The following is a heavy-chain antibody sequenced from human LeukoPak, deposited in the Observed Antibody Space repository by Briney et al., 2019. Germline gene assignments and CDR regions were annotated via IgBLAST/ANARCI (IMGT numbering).Heavy chain of an antibody. CDR3: AREVAREGWFDP. CDR2: IYHSGST. V-gene: IGHV4-30-2*01. Sequence: SQTLSLTCAVSGGSISSGGYSWSWIRQPPGKGLECIGYIYHSGSTYYNPSLKSRVTISVDRSKNQFSLKLSSVTAADTAVYYCAREVAREGWFDPWGQGTLVTVSS. CDR1: GGSISSGGYS. J-gene: IGHJ5*02. D-gene: IGHD5-12*01.